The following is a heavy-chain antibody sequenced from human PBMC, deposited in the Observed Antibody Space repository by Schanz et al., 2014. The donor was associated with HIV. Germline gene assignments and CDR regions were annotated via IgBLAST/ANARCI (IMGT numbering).Heavy chain of an antibody. D-gene: IGHD2-15*01. V-gene: IGHV4-39*01. Sequence: QLQLQESGPGLVKPSETLSLTCTVSGGSISSTSFYWGWIRQPPGKGLEWIGSIYYSGDTYYNPSLESRVTTSVDTSKNQFSRRLSSVPAADTAVYYCARAYCSGGSCFAGYGLDAWGQGTTVIVSS. J-gene: IGHJ6*02. CDR3: ARAYCSGGSCFAGYGLDA. CDR2: IYYSGDT. CDR1: GGSISSTSFY.